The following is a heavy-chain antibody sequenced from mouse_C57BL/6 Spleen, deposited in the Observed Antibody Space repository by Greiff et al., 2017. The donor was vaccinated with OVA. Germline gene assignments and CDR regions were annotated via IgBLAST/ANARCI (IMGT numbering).Heavy chain of an antibody. Sequence: VQLVESGPGLVAPSQSLSITCTVSGFSLTSYGVHWVRQPPGKGLEWLVVIWSDGSTTYNSALKSRLSISKDNSKSQVFLKMNSLQTDDTAMYYCARGDYYYGSSYPYYAMDYWGQGTSVTVSS. V-gene: IGHV2-6*03. CDR2: IWSDGST. CDR1: GFSLTSYG. CDR3: ARGDYYYGSSYPYYAMDY. D-gene: IGHD1-1*01. J-gene: IGHJ4*01.